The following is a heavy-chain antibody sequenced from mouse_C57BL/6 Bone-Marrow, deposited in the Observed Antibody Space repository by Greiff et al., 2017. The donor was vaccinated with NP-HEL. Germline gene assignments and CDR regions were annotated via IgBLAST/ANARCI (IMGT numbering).Heavy chain of an antibody. Sequence: QVQLQQSGAELARPGASVKLSCKASGYTFTSYGISWVKQRTGQGLEWIGEIYPRSGNTYYNEKFKGKATLTADKSSSTAYMDLRILTSEDSAVYFCARGYYGNSDYWGRGTTLTVSS. J-gene: IGHJ2*01. CDR1: GYTFTSYG. CDR3: ARGYYGNSDY. CDR2: IYPRSGNT. D-gene: IGHD1-1*01. V-gene: IGHV1-81*01.